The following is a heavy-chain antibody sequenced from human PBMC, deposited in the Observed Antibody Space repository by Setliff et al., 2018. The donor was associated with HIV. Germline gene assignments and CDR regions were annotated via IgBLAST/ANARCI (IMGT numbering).Heavy chain of an antibody. Sequence: PSETLSLTCTVSGGSISSGGYYWSWIRQLPGKGLECIGYIYYSGSTYYNPSLKSRVTISVDTSKNQFSLKLSSVTAADTAVYYCARDGGGSGWSLGEFDFWGQGTLVTVSS. V-gene: IGHV4-31*03. CDR1: GGSISSGGYY. CDR2: IYYSGST. D-gene: IGHD6-19*01. J-gene: IGHJ4*02. CDR3: ARDGGGSGWSLGEFDF.